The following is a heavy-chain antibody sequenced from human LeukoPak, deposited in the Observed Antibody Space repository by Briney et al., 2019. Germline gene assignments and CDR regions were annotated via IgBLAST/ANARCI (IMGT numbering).Heavy chain of an antibody. CDR2: ITSSGRTP. D-gene: IGHD3-10*01. V-gene: IGHV3-23*01. J-gene: IGHJ4*02. CDR3: AKDRPNFYETSGSYYKIKGDF. Sequence: PGGSLRLSCEASGFTLSTHAMSCVRQAPGKGLEWVASITSSGRTPYYTDSVKGRFTISRDNSKNTLYLQMNSLRGEDTAVYYCAKDRPNFYETSGSYYKIKGDFWGQGSLVTVSS. CDR1: GFTLSTHA.